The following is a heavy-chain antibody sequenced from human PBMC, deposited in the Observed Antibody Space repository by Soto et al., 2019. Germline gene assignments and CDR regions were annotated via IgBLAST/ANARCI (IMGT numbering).Heavy chain of an antibody. CDR3: ARGIVGAIYGMDV. Sequence: ASVKVSCKASGYTFTGYYMHWVRQAPGQGHEWMGWINPNSGGTNYAQKFQGWVTMTRDTSISTAYMELSRLRSDDTAVYYCARGIVGAIYGMDVWGQGTTVTSP. D-gene: IGHD1-26*01. CDR2: INPNSGGT. J-gene: IGHJ6*02. CDR1: GYTFTGYY. V-gene: IGHV1-2*04.